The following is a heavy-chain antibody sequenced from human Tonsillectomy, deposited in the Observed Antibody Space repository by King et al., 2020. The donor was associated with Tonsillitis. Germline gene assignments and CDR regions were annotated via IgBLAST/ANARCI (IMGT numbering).Heavy chain of an antibody. CDR2: IIPILGIA. V-gene: IGHV1-69*04. J-gene: IGHJ6*03. CDR3: ARDGGYCSGGSCYDYYYYYYYMDV. Sequence: QLVQSGAEVKKPGSSVKVSCKASGGTFSSYAISWVRQAPGQGLEWMGRIIPILGIANYAQKFQGRVTITADKSTSTAYMERSSLRSEDTAVYYCARDGGYCSGGSCYDYYYYYYYMDVWGKGTTVTVSS. D-gene: IGHD2-15*01. CDR1: GGTFSSYA.